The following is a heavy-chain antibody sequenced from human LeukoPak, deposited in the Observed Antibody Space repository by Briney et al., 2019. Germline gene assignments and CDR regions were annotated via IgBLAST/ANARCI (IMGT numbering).Heavy chain of an antibody. CDR3: ATDGAHYDRSGFDAFDL. D-gene: IGHD3-22*01. J-gene: IGHJ3*01. Sequence: GGSLRLSCAASGFTFRNAWMSWVRQAPGKGLEWVGRIKSKGNGATSDYAAPVKGRFTISTDDSETTLSLQMNSLKIQDTAVYYCATDGAHYDRSGFDAFDLWGQGTMVTVSS. CDR2: IKSKGNGATS. CDR1: GFTFRNAW. V-gene: IGHV3-15*01.